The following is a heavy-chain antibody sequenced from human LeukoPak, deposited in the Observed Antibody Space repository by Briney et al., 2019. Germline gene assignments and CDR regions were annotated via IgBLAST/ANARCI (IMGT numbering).Heavy chain of an antibody. D-gene: IGHD3-10*01. V-gene: IGHV1-2*02. Sequence: ASVKVSCKASGYTFTGYYMHWVRQAPGQGLEWMGWINPNSGGTNYAQKVQGRVTMTRDTSISTAYMELSRLRSDDTAVYYCARGPPRGVRGVINPTDYWGQGTLVTVSS. CDR1: GYTFTGYY. CDR2: INPNSGGT. CDR3: ARGPPRGVRGVINPTDY. J-gene: IGHJ4*02.